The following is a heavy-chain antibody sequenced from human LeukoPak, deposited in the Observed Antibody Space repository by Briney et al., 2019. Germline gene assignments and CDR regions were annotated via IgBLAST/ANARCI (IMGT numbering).Heavy chain of an antibody. D-gene: IGHD4/OR15-4a*01. J-gene: IGHJ4*02. Sequence: GGSLRLSCAASGFTFSGSAMHWVRQASGKGLEWVGRIRSKANSYATAYAASVKGRFTISRDDSKNTAYLQMNSLKTEDTAVYYCTFTYGATWYYFEYWGQGTLVTVSS. CDR1: GFTFSGSA. CDR3: TFTYGATWYYFEY. V-gene: IGHV3-73*01. CDR2: IRSKANSYAT.